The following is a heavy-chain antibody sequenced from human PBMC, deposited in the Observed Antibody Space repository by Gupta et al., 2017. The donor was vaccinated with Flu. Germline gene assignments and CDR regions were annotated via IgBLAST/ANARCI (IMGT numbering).Heavy chain of an antibody. J-gene: IGHJ4*02. CDR1: GFTFSTSS. Sequence: EVQLVESGGGLVKPGGSLRLSCAASGFTFSTSSMNWVRQAPGKGLEWVSCISSSSSYIYYGDSVKGRFTISRDNTKNSLYLQMNSLRAEDTAIYYCARDFFYDRSGLDYWGQGSLVTVSS. D-gene: IGHD3-22*01. CDR3: ARDFFYDRSGLDY. V-gene: IGHV3-21*01. CDR2: ISSSSSYI.